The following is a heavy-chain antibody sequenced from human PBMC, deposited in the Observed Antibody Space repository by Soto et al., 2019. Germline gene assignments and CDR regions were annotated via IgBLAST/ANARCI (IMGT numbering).Heavy chain of an antibody. V-gene: IGHV4-39*01. CDR2: IYYSGST. J-gene: IGHJ4*02. D-gene: IGHD5-12*01. CDR3: ARLGGATTMDY. CDR1: GGSISSSSYY. Sequence: QLQLQESGPGLVKPSETLSLTCTVYGGSISSSSYYWDWIRQPPGKGLEWIGSIYYSGSTYYIPSLKSRATLSVDTSKNQFSLNRSSVTAADTAVYYCARLGGATTMDYWGQGTLVTVSS.